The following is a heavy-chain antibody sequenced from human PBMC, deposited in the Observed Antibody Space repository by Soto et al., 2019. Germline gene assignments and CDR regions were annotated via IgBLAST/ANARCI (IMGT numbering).Heavy chain of an antibody. J-gene: IGHJ6*02. CDR3: ARDRELTIVGVVTFASYGMDV. CDR2: IWCDGSNK. Sequence: QVQLVESGGGVVQPGRSLRLSCAASGFTFSSYGMHWVRQAPGKGLEWVAVIWCDGSNKYYADSVKGRFTISRDNSKNTLYLQMNSLRAEDTAVYYCARDRELTIVGVVTFASYGMDVWGQGTTVTVSS. D-gene: IGHD3-3*01. V-gene: IGHV3-33*01. CDR1: GFTFSSYG.